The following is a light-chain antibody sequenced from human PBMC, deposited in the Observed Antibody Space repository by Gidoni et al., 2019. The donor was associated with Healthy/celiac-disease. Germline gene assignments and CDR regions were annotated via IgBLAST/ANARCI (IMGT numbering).Light chain of an antibody. J-gene: IGKJ4*01. CDR1: QGSSSW. Sequence: DIQMTQSPSSVSAAVGDRVTITCRASQGSSSWLAWYQQNPGKAPKLLIYAASSWQSGVPSRFSGSGSGTDFTLTISSLQPEDFATYYCQQANSFPFTFGGGTKVEIK. V-gene: IGKV1-12*01. CDR3: QQANSFPFT. CDR2: AAS.